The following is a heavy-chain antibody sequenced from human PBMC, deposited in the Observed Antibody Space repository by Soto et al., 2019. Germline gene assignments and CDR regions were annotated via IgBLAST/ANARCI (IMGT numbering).Heavy chain of an antibody. CDR3: ARDNGYCSSTSCYTFDY. V-gene: IGHV1-2*04. CDR2: INPNSGGT. CDR1: GYTLTGYY. Sequence: ASVKVSCKASGYTLTGYYMHWVRQAPGQGLEWMGWINPNSGGTNYAQKFQGWVTMTRDTSISTAYMELSRLRSDDTAVYYCARDNGYCSSTSCYTFDYWGQGTLVTVSS. D-gene: IGHD2-2*02. J-gene: IGHJ4*02.